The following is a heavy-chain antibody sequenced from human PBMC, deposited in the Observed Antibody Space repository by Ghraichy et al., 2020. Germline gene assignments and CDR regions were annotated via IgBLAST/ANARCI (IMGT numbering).Heavy chain of an antibody. D-gene: IGHD1-1*01. CDR1: GYTFTSCY. J-gene: IGHJ6*02. CDR2: IHPSDGST. CDR3: ARAGRLATGGSWIRDDYFYYGMDI. V-gene: IGHV1-46*01. Sequence: ASVKVSCKTSGYTFTSCYMHWVRQAPGQGLEWMGIIHPSDGSTTYAQNFQGRVTMTRDTSTSTFYMEVSSLRFEDTAVYYCARAGRLATGGSWIRDDYFYYGMDIWGQGTTVTVSS.